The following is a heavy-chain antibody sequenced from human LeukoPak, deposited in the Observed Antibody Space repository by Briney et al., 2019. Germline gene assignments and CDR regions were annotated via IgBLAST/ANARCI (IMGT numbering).Heavy chain of an antibody. J-gene: IGHJ4*02. CDR1: GFTFSNHG. D-gene: IGHD5-12*01. CDR3: AQDRAWIEFYF. Sequence: GGSLRLSCAASGFTFSNHGMNWVRQAPGKGLEWVSGISPGGDTPYYADSVRGRFTISGDNSKNTMYLQMNSLRAEDTAVYYCAQDRAWIEFYFWGQGTLVTVSS. CDR2: ISPGGDTP. V-gene: IGHV3-23*01.